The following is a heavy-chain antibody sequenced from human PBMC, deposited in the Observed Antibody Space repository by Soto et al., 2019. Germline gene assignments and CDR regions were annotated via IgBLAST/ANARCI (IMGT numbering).Heavy chain of an antibody. J-gene: IGHJ4*02. D-gene: IGHD3-9*01. CDR2: INPNSGGT. Sequence: ASVKVSCKASGYTFTGYYMHWVRQAPGQGLEWMGWINPNSGGTNYAQKFQGWVTMTRDTSISTAYMEVTRLRSDDTAVYFCARGVDLVLVSELGLILRYFDWLFDFWGQGISVTVSS. CDR3: ARGVDLVLVSELGLILRYFDWLFDF. CDR1: GYTFTGYY. V-gene: IGHV1-2*04.